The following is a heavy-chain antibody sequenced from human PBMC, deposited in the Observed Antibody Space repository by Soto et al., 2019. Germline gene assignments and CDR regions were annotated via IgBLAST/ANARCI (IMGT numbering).Heavy chain of an antibody. V-gene: IGHV4-30-4*01. D-gene: IGHD2-2*01. CDR2: IYYSGST. J-gene: IGHJ5*02. CDR3: ARASLGYCSSTSCRSNWFDP. CDR1: GGSISSGDYY. Sequence: SETLSLTCTVSGGSISSGDYYWSWIRQPPGKGLEWIGYIYYSGSTYYNQSLKSRVTISVDTSKNQFSLKLSSVTAADTAVYYCARASLGYCSSTSCRSNWFDPWGQGTLVTVSS.